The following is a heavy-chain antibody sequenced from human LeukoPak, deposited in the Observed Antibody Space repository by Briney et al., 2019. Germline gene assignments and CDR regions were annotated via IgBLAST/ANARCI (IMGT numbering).Heavy chain of an antibody. J-gene: IGHJ5*02. CDR3: ARASSTRSWFDP. D-gene: IGHD2-2*01. CDR1: RYSFTSYD. V-gene: IGHV1-8*01. Sequence: ASVKVSCKPSRYSFTSYDINWVRQATGQGLEWMGWMNPNRGNTGYAQKFQGRVTMTRNTSISTAYMELSSLRSEDTAVYYCARASSTRSWFDPWGQGTLVTVSS. CDR2: MNPNRGNT.